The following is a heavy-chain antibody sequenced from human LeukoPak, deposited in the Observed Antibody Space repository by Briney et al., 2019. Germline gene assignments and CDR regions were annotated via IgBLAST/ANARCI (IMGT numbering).Heavy chain of an antibody. CDR3: ATLGLGNYYYMDV. J-gene: IGHJ6*03. V-gene: IGHV1-24*01. Sequence: GASVKVSCKVSGYTLTASSMHWVREAPGKGLEWMGGFDPEDGETIYAQKFQGRVTMTEDTSTDTAYMELSSLTSEDTAVYYCATLGLGNYYYMDVWGKGTTVTVSS. CDR2: FDPEDGET. CDR1: GYTLTASS. D-gene: IGHD3/OR15-3a*01.